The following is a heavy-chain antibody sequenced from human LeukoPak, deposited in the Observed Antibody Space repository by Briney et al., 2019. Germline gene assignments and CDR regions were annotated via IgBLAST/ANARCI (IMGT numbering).Heavy chain of an antibody. D-gene: IGHD3-16*01. CDR2: IWNDGSKK. V-gene: IGHV3-33*01. Sequence: PRGSLRLSCAASGFTFSTVGMHWVRRAPGKGLEWVAVIWNDGSKKFYADSVKGRFTISRDNSKNTLYLQMNSLRAEDTAMYYCARDSLGGDYWGQGTLVTVSS. J-gene: IGHJ4*02. CDR1: GFTFSTVG. CDR3: ARDSLGGDY.